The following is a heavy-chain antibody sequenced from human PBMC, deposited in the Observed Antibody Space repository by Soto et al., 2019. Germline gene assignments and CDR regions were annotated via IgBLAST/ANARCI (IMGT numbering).Heavy chain of an antibody. J-gene: IGHJ4*02. CDR3: TTDAYYDTSGYWF. CDR2: IKSKTDGGTA. V-gene: IGHV3-15*01. CDR1: GFTFSNAW. D-gene: IGHD3-22*01. Sequence: GSLRLSCAASGFTFSNAWMTWVRQAPGQGLVWVGRIKSKTDGGTADYAAPVRGRFTISRDDSKDTLYLQMSSLKTEDTAVYYCTTDAYYDTSGYWFWGQGTPVTVSS.